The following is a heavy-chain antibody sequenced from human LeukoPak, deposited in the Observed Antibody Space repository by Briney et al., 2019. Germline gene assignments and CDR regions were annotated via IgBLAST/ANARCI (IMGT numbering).Heavy chain of an antibody. D-gene: IGHD3-22*01. CDR3: AGKYYCDSSGYYYDDAFDI. J-gene: IGHJ3*02. V-gene: IGHV1-18*01. Sequence: ASVKVSCKASGYTFTSYGIGWVRQAPGQGLEWMGWTSAYNGNTNYAQKLQGRVTMTTDTSTSTAYMELRSLRSDDTAVYYCAGKYYCDSSGYYYDDAFDIWGQGTMVTVSS. CDR2: TSAYNGNT. CDR1: GYTFTSYG.